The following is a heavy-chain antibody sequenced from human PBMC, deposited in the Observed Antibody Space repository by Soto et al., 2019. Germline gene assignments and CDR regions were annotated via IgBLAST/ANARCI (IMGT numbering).Heavy chain of an antibody. CDR3: AREDILTGYYGGGFDY. CDR2: INHSGST. Sequence: QVQLQQWGAGLLKPSETLSLTCAVYGGSFSGYYWSWIRQPPGKGLEWIGEINHSGSTNYNPSLKSRVPISVDTSTNQCSLKLSSVTAADTAVYYCAREDILTGYYGGGFDYWGQGTLVTVSS. J-gene: IGHJ4*02. CDR1: GGSFSGYY. D-gene: IGHD3-9*01. V-gene: IGHV4-34*01.